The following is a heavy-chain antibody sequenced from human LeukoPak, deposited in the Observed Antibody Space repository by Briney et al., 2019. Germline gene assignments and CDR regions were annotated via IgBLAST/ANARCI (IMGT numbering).Heavy chain of an antibody. J-gene: IGHJ5*02. CDR2: INPNSGGT. CDR1: GYTFTGYY. Sequence: ASVKVSCKASGYTFTGYYMHWVRQAPGQGLEWMGWINPNSGGTNYAQKFQGRVTMTRDTSISTAYMELSRLRSDDTAVYYCARDMRQRVITFGGVIVPGNWFDPWGQGTLVTVSS. V-gene: IGHV1-2*02. D-gene: IGHD3-16*02. CDR3: ARDMRQRVITFGGVIVPGNWFDP.